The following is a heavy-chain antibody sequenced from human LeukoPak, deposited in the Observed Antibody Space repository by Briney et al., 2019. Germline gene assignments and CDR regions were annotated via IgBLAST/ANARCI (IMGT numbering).Heavy chain of an antibody. CDR1: GGSISSHY. J-gene: IGHJ3*02. CDR2: VFNSGTT. CDR3: ARRFRVGDIHVDAFDM. V-gene: IGHV4-59*11. D-gene: IGHD1-26*01. Sequence: SETLSLTCTVSGGSISSHYWSWIRQPPGRGLEWIGYVFNSGTTDQNPSLKGRVTISLDTPKNHVSLRLTSVTAADAAVYYCARRFRVGDIHVDAFDMWGQGTMVTVSS.